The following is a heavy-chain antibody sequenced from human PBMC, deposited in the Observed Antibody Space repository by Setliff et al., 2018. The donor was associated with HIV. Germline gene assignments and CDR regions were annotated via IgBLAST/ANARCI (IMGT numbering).Heavy chain of an antibody. CDR1: GDSIITYY. V-gene: IGHV4-4*08. CDR3: AREHDYSNYRRLDS. CDR2: IHHSGSS. J-gene: IGHJ4*02. D-gene: IGHD4-4*01. Sequence: PSETLSLTCTVSGDSIITYYWTWIRQPPGKGLEWIGYIHHSGSSDYTPSLRSRVTMSVDTSKNQFSLKLTSVTAADTAVYYCAREHDYSNYRRLDSWGQGILVTV.